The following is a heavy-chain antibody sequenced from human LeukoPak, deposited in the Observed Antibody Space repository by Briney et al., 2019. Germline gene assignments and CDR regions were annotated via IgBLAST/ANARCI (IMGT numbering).Heavy chain of an antibody. Sequence: GGSLRLSCAASGFTFSAYEMNWVRQAPGKGLEWISYVSTTGNTIFYADSVKGRFTISRDNAKNSLYLQMTSLRAEDTAVYYCAAYSGLDDWGQGTLVTVSS. CDR3: AAYSGLDD. V-gene: IGHV3-48*03. D-gene: IGHD2-15*01. CDR2: VSTTGNTI. J-gene: IGHJ4*02. CDR1: GFTFSAYE.